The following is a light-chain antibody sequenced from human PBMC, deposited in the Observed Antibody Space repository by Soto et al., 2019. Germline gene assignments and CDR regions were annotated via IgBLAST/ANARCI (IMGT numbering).Light chain of an antibody. CDR3: QQFDNLPYT. CDR2: DAS. Sequence: DIQLTQSPSSLSASVGDRVTITCQASQDIVKSLNWYQQKPGSAPNLLIYDASNLQTGVPSRFSGSGSGTDFIFTISSLQPEDFATYYCQQFDNLPYTFGQGTKLEIK. J-gene: IGKJ2*01. V-gene: IGKV1-33*01. CDR1: QDIVKS.